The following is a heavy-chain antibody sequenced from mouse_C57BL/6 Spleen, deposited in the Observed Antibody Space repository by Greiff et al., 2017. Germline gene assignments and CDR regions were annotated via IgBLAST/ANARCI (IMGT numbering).Heavy chain of an antibody. D-gene: IGHD2-14*01. CDR1: GFTFSDYG. CDR2: ISSGSSTI. Sequence: EVKLMESGGGLVKPGGSLKLSCAASGFTFSDYGMHWVRQAPEKGLEWVAYISSGSSTIYYADTVKGRFTISRDNAKNTLFLQMTILRSEDTAMYYCARLRYHYAMGYWGQGTSVTVSS. J-gene: IGHJ4*01. CDR3: ARLRYHYAMGY. V-gene: IGHV5-17*01.